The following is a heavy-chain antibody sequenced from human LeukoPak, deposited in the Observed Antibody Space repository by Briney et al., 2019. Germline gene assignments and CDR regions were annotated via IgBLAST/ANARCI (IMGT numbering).Heavy chain of an antibody. D-gene: IGHD3-3*01. J-gene: IGHJ3*02. CDR2: ISSSGSTI. V-gene: IGHV3-11*04. CDR1: GFTFSDYY. CDR3: ARDGRFWSGYTDAFDI. Sequence: PGGYLRLSCAASGFTFSDYYMSWIRQAPGKGLEWVSYISSSGSTIYYADSVKGRFTISRDNAKNSLYLQMNSLRAEDTAVYYCARDGRFWSGYTDAFDIWGQGTMVTVSS.